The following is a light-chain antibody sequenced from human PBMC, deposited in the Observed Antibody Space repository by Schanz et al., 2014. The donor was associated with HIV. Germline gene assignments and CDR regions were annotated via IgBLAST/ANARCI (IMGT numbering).Light chain of an antibody. CDR3: QQYGSSLFT. CDR2: ATS. J-gene: IGKJ3*01. Sequence: EIVLTQSPGSLSLSPGGRATLSCGASEFIRSNFIAWYQQKVGQAPRLVIYATSTRAAGIPDRFSGGVSGTDFTLTISRLEPEDFAVYYCQQYGSSLFTFGPGTKVDIK. CDR1: EFIRSNF. V-gene: IGKV3-20*01.